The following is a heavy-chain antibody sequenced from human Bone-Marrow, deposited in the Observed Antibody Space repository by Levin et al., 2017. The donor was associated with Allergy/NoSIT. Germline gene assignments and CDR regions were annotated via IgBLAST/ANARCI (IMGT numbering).Heavy chain of an antibody. CDR1: GGSISSGGYY. D-gene: IGHD3-22*01. CDR2: IYYSGST. Sequence: SQTLSLTCTVSGGSISSGGYYWSWIRQHPGKGLEWIGYIYYSGSTYYNPSLKSRVTISVDTSKNQFSLKLSSVTAADTAVYYCARDRQSSGYYYGNAFDIWGQGTMVTVSS. V-gene: IGHV4-31*03. J-gene: IGHJ3*02. CDR3: ARDRQSSGYYYGNAFDI.